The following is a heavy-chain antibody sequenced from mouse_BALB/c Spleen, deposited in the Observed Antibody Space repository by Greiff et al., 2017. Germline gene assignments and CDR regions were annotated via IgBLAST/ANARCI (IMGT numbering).Heavy chain of an antibody. CDR3: ARIYYGYDEWFAY. CDR2: IWAGGST. J-gene: IGHJ3*01. Sequence: VKLMESGPGLVAPSQSLSITCTVSGFSLTSYGVHWVRQPPGKGLEWLGVIWAGGSTNYNSALMSRLSISKDNSKSQVFLKMNSLQTDDTAMYYCARIYYGYDEWFAYWGKGTLVTVSA. CDR1: GFSLTSYG. V-gene: IGHV2-9*02. D-gene: IGHD2-2*01.